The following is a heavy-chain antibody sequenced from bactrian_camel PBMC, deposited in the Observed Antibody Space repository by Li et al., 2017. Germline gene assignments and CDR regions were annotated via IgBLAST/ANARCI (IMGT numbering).Heavy chain of an antibody. Sequence: HVQLVESGGGSVQAGRALKLSCAASGYSVTWCGMAWYRQAPGKERELVSTIDTVGTTYYADSVKGRFTISQDNAKNRMHLQMNSLKPDDTAVYYCATTFDGANRGQGTQVTVS. D-gene: IGHD6*01. J-gene: IGHJ4*01. V-gene: IGHV3S55*01. CDR2: IDTVGTT. CDR1: GYSVTWCG.